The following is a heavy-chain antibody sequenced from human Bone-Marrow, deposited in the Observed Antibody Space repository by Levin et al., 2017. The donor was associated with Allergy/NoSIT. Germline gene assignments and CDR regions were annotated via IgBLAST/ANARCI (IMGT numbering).Heavy chain of an antibody. CDR1: GYTFTSYY. CDR2: INPSGGST. D-gene: IGHD6-13*01. CDR3: ARESLVLNAFDS. V-gene: IGHV1-46*01. J-gene: IGHJ3*02. Sequence: GESLKISCKASGYTFTSYYMHWVRQAPGQGLEWMGIINPSGGSTSYAQKVQGRVTMTRDTSTSTVYMELSSLRSEDTAVYYCARESLVLNAFDSWGQGTMVTVSS.